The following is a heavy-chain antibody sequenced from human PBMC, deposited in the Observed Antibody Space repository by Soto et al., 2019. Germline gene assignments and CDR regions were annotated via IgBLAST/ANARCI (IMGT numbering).Heavy chain of an antibody. V-gene: IGHV3-7*03. CDR2: IKQDGSEK. D-gene: IGHD2-2*01. Sequence: EVQLVESGGGLVQPGGSLRLSCAASGFTFSSYWMSWVRQAPGKGLEWVANIKQDGSEKYYVDSVKGRFTISRDNAKNSLYLQMNSLRAEDTAVYYCATTNCGYCSSTARGCFDPWGQGTLVTVSS. CDR1: GFTFSSYW. CDR3: ATTNCGYCSSTARGCFDP. J-gene: IGHJ5*02.